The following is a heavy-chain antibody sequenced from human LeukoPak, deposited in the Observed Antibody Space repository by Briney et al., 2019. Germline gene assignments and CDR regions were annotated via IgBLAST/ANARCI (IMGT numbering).Heavy chain of an antibody. CDR2: IYYTGNT. V-gene: IGHV4-31*02. Sequence: YWXXIRQLPXXGLXGIGYIYYTGNTYYNPSLKSRVAISVDTSKNQFSLKLSSVTAADTAVYYCARAIRAETVPFNYWSQGTLVTVSS. J-gene: IGHJ4*02. D-gene: IGHD3-10*01. CDR1: Y. CDR3: ARAIRAETVPFNY.